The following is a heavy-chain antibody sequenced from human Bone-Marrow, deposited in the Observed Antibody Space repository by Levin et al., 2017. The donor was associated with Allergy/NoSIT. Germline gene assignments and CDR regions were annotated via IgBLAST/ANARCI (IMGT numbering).Heavy chain of an antibody. CDR3: AGAGEVPSQYYFYY. CDR1: GASFSGYF. CDR2: INFNGIT. D-gene: IGHD2-2*01. J-gene: IGHJ4*02. Sequence: PGGSLRLSCAANGASFSGYFLTWIRQSPGKGLEWIGQINFNGITTYNPSLKRRLIISVGPTNQQLSLKLNVLPAAGTAVHFWAGAGEVPSQYYFYYWGQGTLVTVSS. V-gene: IGHV4-34*01.